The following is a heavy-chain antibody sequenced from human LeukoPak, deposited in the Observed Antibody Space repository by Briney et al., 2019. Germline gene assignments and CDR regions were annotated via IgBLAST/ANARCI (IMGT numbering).Heavy chain of an antibody. J-gene: IGHJ3*02. CDR1: GFTFSSYG. Sequence: GGSLRLSCAASGFTFSSYGMHWVRQAPGKGLEWVAVISYDGSNKYYADSVKGRFTISRDNAKNSLYLQMNSLRAEDTAVYYCARDVDSSSWYWDAFDIWGQGTMVTVSS. D-gene: IGHD6-13*01. V-gene: IGHV3-30*03. CDR2: ISYDGSNK. CDR3: ARDVDSSSWYWDAFDI.